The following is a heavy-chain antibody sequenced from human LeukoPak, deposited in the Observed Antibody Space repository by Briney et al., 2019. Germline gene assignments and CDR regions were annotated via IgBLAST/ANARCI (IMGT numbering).Heavy chain of an antibody. CDR2: IFCSSRTI. CDR1: GFTFRSYS. CDR3: ARGSSGYSPDI. J-gene: IGHJ3*02. V-gene: IGHV3-48*02. Sequence: QPGGALRLSCAASGFTFRSYSMNWVRQAPGKGLEWVSYIFCSSRTIYYADSVKGRFTISRDNAKNSLYLRKNSLRDENTAVYYCARGSSGYSPDIWGQGTMVSVFS. D-gene: IGHD3-22*01.